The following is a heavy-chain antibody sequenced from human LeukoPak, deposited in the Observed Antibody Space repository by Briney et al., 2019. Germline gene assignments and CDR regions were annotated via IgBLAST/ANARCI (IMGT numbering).Heavy chain of an antibody. D-gene: IGHD2-15*01. CDR3: ARGGYCSGGSCYPLDY. CDR2: INHSGST. J-gene: IGHJ4*02. CDR1: GGSFSGYY. Sequence: SETLSLTCAVYGGSFSGYYWSWIRQPPGKGLEWIGEINHSGSTNYNSSLKSRVTISVDTSKNQFSLKLSSVTAADTAVYYCARGGYCSGGSCYPLDYWGQGTLVTVSS. V-gene: IGHV4-34*01.